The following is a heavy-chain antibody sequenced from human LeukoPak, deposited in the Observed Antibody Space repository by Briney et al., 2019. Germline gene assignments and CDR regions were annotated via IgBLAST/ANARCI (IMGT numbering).Heavy chain of an antibody. V-gene: IGHV3-48*01. D-gene: IGHD5-12*01. CDR2: ISSSSGTI. CDR1: GFTFSSYS. J-gene: IGHJ5*02. CDR3: ASGAEGYVFDP. Sequence: GGSLRLSCAASGFTFSSYSMNWVRQAPGKGLEWVSYISSSSGTIYYADSVKGRFTISRDNAKNSLYLQVNSLRAEDTAVYYCASGAEGYVFDPWGQGTLDTVSS.